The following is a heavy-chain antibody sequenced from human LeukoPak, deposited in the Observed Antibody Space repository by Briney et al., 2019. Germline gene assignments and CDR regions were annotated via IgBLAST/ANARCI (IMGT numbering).Heavy chain of an antibody. CDR3: ANSGPANYYYGMDV. J-gene: IGHJ6*02. CDR2: IIPIFGTA. V-gene: IGHV1-69*05. D-gene: IGHD3-10*01. Sequence: GTSVKVSCKASGGTFSSYAISWVRQAPGQGLEWMGGIIPIFGTANYAQKFQGRVTITTDESTSTAYMELSSLRSEDTAVYYCANSGPANYYYGMDVWGQGTTVTVSS. CDR1: GGTFSSYA.